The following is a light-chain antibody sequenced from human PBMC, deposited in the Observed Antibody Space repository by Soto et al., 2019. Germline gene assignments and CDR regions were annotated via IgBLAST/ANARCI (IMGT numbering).Light chain of an antibody. J-gene: IGLJ1*01. CDR2: GVS. Sequence: QSVLTQPHSVSGSPGQSVTISCTGTNRDVGGYNYVSWYQQSPGKAPKLLIYGVSERPSGVPDRFSGSKSGSTASLTISGLQAEDEADYYCCSYAAPYTDVFGTGTKVTVL. CDR1: NRDVGGYNY. V-gene: IGLV2-11*01. CDR3: CSYAAPYTDV.